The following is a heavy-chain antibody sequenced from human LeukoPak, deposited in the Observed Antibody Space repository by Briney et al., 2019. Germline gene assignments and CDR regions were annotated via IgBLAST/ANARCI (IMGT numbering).Heavy chain of an antibody. V-gene: IGHV4-34*01. D-gene: IGHD3-9*01. CDR3: ARSLRYFDWLYQ. CDR1: GGSFSGYY. J-gene: IGHJ5*02. Sequence: SETLSLTCAVYGGSFSGYYWSWIRQPPGRGLEWIGEINHSGSTNYNPSLKSRVTISVGTSKNLFSLKLSSVTAADTAVYYCARSLRYFDWLYQWGQGTLVTVSS. CDR2: INHSGST.